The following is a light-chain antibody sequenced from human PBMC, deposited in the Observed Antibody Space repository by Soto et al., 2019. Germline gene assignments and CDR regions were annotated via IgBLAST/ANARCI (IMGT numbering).Light chain of an antibody. Sequence: DIQMTQSPSTLSESVGDRVTITCRSSQSISSWLAWYQQKPGKAPKLLSYKASSLESGVPSRFSGSGSGTDFTLTISSLQPDDVATYYCQQYNSYPWTFGQGTKVEIK. V-gene: IGKV1-5*03. CDR1: QSISSW. CDR3: QQYNSYPWT. J-gene: IGKJ1*01. CDR2: KAS.